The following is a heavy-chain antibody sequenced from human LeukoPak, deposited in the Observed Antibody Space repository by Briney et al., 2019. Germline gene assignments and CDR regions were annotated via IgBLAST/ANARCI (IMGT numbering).Heavy chain of an antibody. Sequence: ASEKVSCKASGYTFTGYYIHWVRQAPGQGLEWMGWINPNCGGTNYAQKFQGRVTMTRDTSISTAYMELSRLRSDDTAVYYCAREGRGWAFDIWGQGTMVTVSS. CDR3: AREGRGWAFDI. CDR2: INPNCGGT. D-gene: IGHD2-15*01. J-gene: IGHJ3*02. V-gene: IGHV1-2*02. CDR1: GYTFTGYY.